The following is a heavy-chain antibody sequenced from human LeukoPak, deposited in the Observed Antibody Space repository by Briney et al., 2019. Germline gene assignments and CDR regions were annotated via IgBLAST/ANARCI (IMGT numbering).Heavy chain of an antibody. J-gene: IGHJ4*02. Sequence: PGGSLRLSCAASGFTFSSYAMHWVRQAPGKGLEYVSAISSNGGSTYYANSVKGRFTISRDNSKNTLYLQMGSLRAEDMAVYYCGRDYGGNSGLGYWGQGTLVTVSS. CDR1: GFTFSSYA. CDR2: ISSNGGST. D-gene: IGHD4-23*01. CDR3: GRDYGGNSGLGY. V-gene: IGHV3-64*01.